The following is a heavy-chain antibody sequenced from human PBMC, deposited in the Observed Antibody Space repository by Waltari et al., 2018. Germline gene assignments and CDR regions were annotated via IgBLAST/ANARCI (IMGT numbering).Heavy chain of an antibody. CDR1: GGSISSHY. Sequence: QVQLQESGPGLVKPSEILSLTCTVSGGSISSHYWSWIRQPPGKGLEWIGYIYYSGRTNYNPSLRSRVTMSVDTSKNQFSLKLSSVTAADTAVYYCARVLYNWNSRGAYYYYYYYMDVWGKGTTVTISS. CDR3: ARVLYNWNSRGAYYYYYYYMDV. CDR2: IYYSGRT. J-gene: IGHJ6*03. V-gene: IGHV4-59*11. D-gene: IGHD1-20*01.